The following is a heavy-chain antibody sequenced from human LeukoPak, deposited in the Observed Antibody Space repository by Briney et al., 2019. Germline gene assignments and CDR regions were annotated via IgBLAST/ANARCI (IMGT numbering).Heavy chain of an antibody. Sequence: SVKLSCKASGGTFSSYAISWVRQAPGQGLEWMGGIIPIFGTANYAQKFQGRVTITADESTSTAYMELSSLRSEDTAVYYCARDPIAVAGTEVDYWGQGTLVTVSS. CDR3: ARDPIAVAGTEVDY. CDR1: GGTFSSYA. V-gene: IGHV1-69*13. CDR2: IIPIFGTA. D-gene: IGHD6-19*01. J-gene: IGHJ4*02.